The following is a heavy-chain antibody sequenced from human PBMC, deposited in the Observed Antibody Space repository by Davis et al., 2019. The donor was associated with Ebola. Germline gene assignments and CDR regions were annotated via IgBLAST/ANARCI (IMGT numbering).Heavy chain of an antibody. CDR1: GFIYCTYA. Sequence: GESLKVSCVASGFIYCTYAMSWVRQGAGKGLEWVAGINNSGGTKYYADSVKGRFTISRDNSKNTLYLQINSLRAEDTAVYYCAKARRDYPSPGSYDYWGQGTLVTVSS. CDR3: AKARRDYPSPGSYDY. CDR2: INNSGGTK. D-gene: IGHD3-10*01. V-gene: IGHV3-23*01. J-gene: IGHJ4*02.